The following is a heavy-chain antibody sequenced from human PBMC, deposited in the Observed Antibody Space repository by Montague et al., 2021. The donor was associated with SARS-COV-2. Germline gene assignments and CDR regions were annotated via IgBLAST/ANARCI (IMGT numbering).Heavy chain of an antibody. CDR1: GGSISSSNW. Sequence: SETLSLTCAVSGGSISSSNWWSWVRQPPGKGLEWIGEIYHSGSTNYNPSLKSRVTISVDKSKNQFSLKLSSVTAADTAVYYCARVHPLWFGELLLDYYYYYGMDVWGQGTTVIASS. D-gene: IGHD3-10*01. J-gene: IGHJ6*02. CDR3: ARVHPLWFGELLLDYYYYYGMDV. V-gene: IGHV4-4*02. CDR2: IYHSGST.